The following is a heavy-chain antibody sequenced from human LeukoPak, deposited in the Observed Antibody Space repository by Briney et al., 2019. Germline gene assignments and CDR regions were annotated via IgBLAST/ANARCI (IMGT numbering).Heavy chain of an antibody. CDR1: GGAISNYY. J-gene: IGHJ5*02. D-gene: IGHD6-6*01. CDR3: ARKKFIAAGGFDP. V-gene: IGHV4-59*01. CDR2: IYYSGST. Sequence: SETLSLTCTVSGGAISNYYWSWIRQPPGKGLEWIGYIYYSGSTNYNPSLKSRVTISVDTSKNQFSLKLSSVTAADTAVYYCARKKFIAAGGFDPWGQGTLVTVSS.